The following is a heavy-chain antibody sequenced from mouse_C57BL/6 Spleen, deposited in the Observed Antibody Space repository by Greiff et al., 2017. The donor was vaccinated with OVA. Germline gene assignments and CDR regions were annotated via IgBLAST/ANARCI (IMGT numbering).Heavy chain of an antibody. CDR3: ARDDYDDGFAY. J-gene: IGHJ3*01. CDR1: GYTFTSYG. D-gene: IGHD2-4*01. CDR2: IYPRSGNT. V-gene: IGHV1-81*01. Sequence: VKLMESGAELARPGASVKLSCKASGYTFTSYGISWVKQRTGQGLEWIGEIYPRSGNTYYNEKFKGKATLTADKSSSTAYMELRSLTSEDSAVYFCARDDYDDGFAYWGQGTLVTVSA.